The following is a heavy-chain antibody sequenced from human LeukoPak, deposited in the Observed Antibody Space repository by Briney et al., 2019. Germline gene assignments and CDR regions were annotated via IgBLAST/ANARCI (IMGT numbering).Heavy chain of an antibody. CDR3: ARLSYYYDSSGYQDY. V-gene: IGHV4-34*01. D-gene: IGHD3-22*01. CDR2: INRIGTT. Sequence: GSLRLSCAASGFTFSSYSMNWVRQAPGKGLEYIGHINRIGTTTYNPSLKSRVTISVDTSKNQFSLKLSSVTAADTAVYYCARLSYYYDSSGYQDYWGQGTLVTVSS. CDR1: GFTFSSYS. J-gene: IGHJ4*02.